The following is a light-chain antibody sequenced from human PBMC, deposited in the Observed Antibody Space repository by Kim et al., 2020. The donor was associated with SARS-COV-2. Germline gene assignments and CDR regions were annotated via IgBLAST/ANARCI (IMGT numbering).Light chain of an antibody. Sequence: DIVMTQSPLSLPVTPGEPASISCRSSQSLLHSNGYNYLDWYLQKPGQSPQLLIYLGSNRASGVPDRFSGSGSGTDFTLKISRVKAGVVGVYYCMQALQTPYTFGKGTKLEI. CDR1: QSLLHSNGYNY. J-gene: IGKJ2*01. CDR3: MQALQTPYT. V-gene: IGKV2-28*01. CDR2: LGS.